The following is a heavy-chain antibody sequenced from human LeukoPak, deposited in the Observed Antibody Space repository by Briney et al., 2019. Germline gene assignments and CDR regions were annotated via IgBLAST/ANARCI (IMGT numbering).Heavy chain of an antibody. Sequence: GGSLRLSCTTSGFTFGDYAMNWVRQAPRKGLEWVAFIRSKAYGGTTEYAASVKGRFTILRDDSKSIAYLQMNSLKTEDTALYYCTRLVATRLDYWGQGTLVTVSS. CDR1: GFTFGDYA. D-gene: IGHD5-12*01. CDR3: TRLVATRLDY. J-gene: IGHJ4*02. V-gene: IGHV3-49*04. CDR2: IRSKAYGGTT.